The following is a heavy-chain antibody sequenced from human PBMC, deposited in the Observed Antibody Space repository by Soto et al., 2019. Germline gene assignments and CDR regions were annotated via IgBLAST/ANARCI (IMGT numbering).Heavy chain of an antibody. D-gene: IGHD1-26*01. V-gene: IGHV4-59*08. J-gene: IGHJ4*02. CDR3: ARHENGGTYPLAY. CDR1: GGSIHSYF. CDR2: VHYTGMT. Sequence: SETLSLTCTVSGGSIHSYFWGWIRQPPGKGLEYIGHVHYTGMTDYNPSSNSRVTISVDMPKNQFSLNLNSVTAADTAVYYCARHENGGTYPLAYWGQGALVTVS.